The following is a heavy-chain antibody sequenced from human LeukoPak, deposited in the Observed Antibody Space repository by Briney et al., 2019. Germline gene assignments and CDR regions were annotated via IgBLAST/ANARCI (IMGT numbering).Heavy chain of an antibody. V-gene: IGHV3-33*06. J-gene: IGHJ6*02. CDR1: GFTFSSYG. Sequence: GGSLRLSCAASGFTFSSYGMHWVRQAPGKGLEWVAVIWYDGSNKYYADSVKGRFTISRDNSKSTLYLQMNSLRAEDTAVYYCAKDQRYDSSKSLRDYYGMDVWGQGTTVTVSS. CDR3: AKDQRYDSSKSLRDYYGMDV. D-gene: IGHD3-22*01. CDR2: IWYDGSNK.